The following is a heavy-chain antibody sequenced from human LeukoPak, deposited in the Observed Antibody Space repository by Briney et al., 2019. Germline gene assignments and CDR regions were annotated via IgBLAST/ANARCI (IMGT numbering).Heavy chain of an antibody. J-gene: IGHJ3*02. CDR3: ARDNTMITFGGVILPRAFDI. CDR2: ISYDGSNK. V-gene: IGHV3-30-3*01. Sequence: PGRSLRLSCAASGFTFSSYAMHWVRQAPGKGLEWVAVISYDGSNKYYADSVKGRFTISRDNSKNTLYLQMNSLRAEDTAVNYCARDNTMITFGGVILPRAFDIWGQGTMVTVSS. D-gene: IGHD3-16*02. CDR1: GFTFSSYA.